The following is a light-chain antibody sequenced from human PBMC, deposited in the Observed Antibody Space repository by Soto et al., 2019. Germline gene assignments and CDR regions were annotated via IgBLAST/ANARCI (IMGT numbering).Light chain of an antibody. CDR3: QQRSNWPRT. CDR1: QSVSSY. V-gene: IGKV3-11*01. Sequence: EIVLTQSPATLSFSPGERATLSCRASQSVSSYLAWCQQKPGQAPRLLIYDASNRATGIPARFSGSGSGTDFTLTISSLEPEDFAVYYCQQRSNWPRTFGQGTKVDI. J-gene: IGKJ1*01. CDR2: DAS.